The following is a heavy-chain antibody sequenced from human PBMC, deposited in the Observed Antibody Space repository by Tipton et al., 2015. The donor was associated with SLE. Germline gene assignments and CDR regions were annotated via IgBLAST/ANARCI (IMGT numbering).Heavy chain of an antibody. J-gene: IGHJ4*02. V-gene: IGHV3-33*01. D-gene: IGHD6-19*01. CDR3: ARDRGLAVAAVY. CDR1: GFTFSSYA. CDR2: IWFDGTIE. Sequence: SLRLSCAASGFTFSSYAMNWVRQAPGKGLEWVALIWFDGTIEYYADSVKGRFTISRDNPKNMVFLEMNNLRADDTAVYYCARDRGLAVAAVYWGQGTLVTVSS.